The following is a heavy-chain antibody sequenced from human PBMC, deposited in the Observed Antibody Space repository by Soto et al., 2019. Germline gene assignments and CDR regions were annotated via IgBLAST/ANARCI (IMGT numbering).Heavy chain of an antibody. CDR2: INPSGGSA. CDR3: ARSPLLGWLKSWHFDY. Sequence: QVQLVQSGAEVKKPGASVKVSCKASGYTFTTYYIHWVRQAPGQGLEWIGVINPSGGSATYTQNFQDRVTMTRDTSTRTVTMELGSLTTDDTALYYCARSPLLGWLKSWHFDYWGQGALVTVSS. J-gene: IGHJ4*02. CDR1: GYTFTTYY. V-gene: IGHV1-46*01. D-gene: IGHD5-12*01.